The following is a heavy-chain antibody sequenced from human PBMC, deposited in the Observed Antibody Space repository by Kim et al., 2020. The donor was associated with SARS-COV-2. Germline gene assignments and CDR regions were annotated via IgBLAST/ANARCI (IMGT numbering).Heavy chain of an antibody. CDR3: ARGWDDSAVDY. V-gene: IGHV1-2*02. Sequence: VKVSCKASGYSFTAYYIHWVRQAPGQGLEWLGWINPNSGDTSYALKFQGRVTMTRLTSINTAYMGLRGLTSDDTAIYYCARGWDDSAVDYWGQGTLVT. CDR2: INPNSGDT. D-gene: IGHD1-26*01. CDR1: GYSFTAYY. J-gene: IGHJ4*02.